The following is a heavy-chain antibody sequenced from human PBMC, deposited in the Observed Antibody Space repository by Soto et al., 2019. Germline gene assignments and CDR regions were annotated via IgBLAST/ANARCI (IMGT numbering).Heavy chain of an antibody. V-gene: IGHV3-33*01. D-gene: IGHD2-2*01. CDR1: GFSFSSYA. CDR2: IWYDGVNK. Sequence: QVQLVESGGGVVQPGRSLRLSCAASGFSFSSYAMHWVRQAPGKGLEWVAVIWYDGVNKYYADSVKGRFTISRDNSNNTLYVPMNSLKAEDTAVYYCVRDPYLPAAGRLSSLHYWGPGTLVTVSS. CDR3: VRDPYLPAAGRLSSLHY. J-gene: IGHJ4*02.